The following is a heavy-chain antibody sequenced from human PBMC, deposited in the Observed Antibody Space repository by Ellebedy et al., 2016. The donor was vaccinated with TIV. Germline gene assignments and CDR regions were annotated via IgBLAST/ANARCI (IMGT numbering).Heavy chain of an antibody. Sequence: MPSETLSLTCTVSGGSISSYYWSRIRQPPGKGLEWIGEINHSGSTNYNPSLKSRVTVSVDTSKNQISLKLSSVTAADTAVYYCARGTDYGGNSDAFDIWGQGTMVTVSS. V-gene: IGHV4-34*01. CDR3: ARGTDYGGNSDAFDI. J-gene: IGHJ3*02. CDR1: GGSISSYY. CDR2: INHSGST. D-gene: IGHD4-23*01.